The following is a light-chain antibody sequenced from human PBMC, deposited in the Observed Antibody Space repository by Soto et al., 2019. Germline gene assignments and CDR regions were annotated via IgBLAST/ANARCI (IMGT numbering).Light chain of an antibody. V-gene: IGKV1-27*01. Sequence: DIQMTQSRSSVSASVGDRVTITCRASQGISHDLAWYQQKPGKVPKLLIYAASTLQSGVPSRFSGSGSGTDFTLTISGLHPEDVATYYCQKYNTAPLTFGQGTRLEI. CDR2: AAS. J-gene: IGKJ5*01. CDR3: QKYNTAPLT. CDR1: QGISHD.